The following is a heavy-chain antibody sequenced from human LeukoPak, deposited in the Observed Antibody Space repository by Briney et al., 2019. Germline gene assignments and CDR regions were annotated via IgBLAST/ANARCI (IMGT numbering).Heavy chain of an antibody. Sequence: GESLKLSCEGSRYSFDSYAMTWVRQAPGKRLEWVSSINGGGDITYYAESVKGRFTVSRDNSKNTLFLQMNSLRAEDTAVFYCAKRYGDSTGWFFDFWGQGSLVTVSS. CDR1: RYSFDSYA. CDR3: AKRYGDSTGWFFDF. V-gene: IGHV3-23*01. D-gene: IGHD6-13*01. CDR2: INGGGDIT. J-gene: IGHJ4*02.